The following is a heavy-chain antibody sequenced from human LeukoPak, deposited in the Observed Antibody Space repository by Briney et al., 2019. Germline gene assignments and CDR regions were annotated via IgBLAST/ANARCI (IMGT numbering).Heavy chain of an antibody. CDR1: GGTFSSYA. CDR3: ARDATPRDYYDSSGPSYYFDY. J-gene: IGHJ4*02. Sequence: GASVKVPCKASGGTFSSYAISWVRQAPGQGLEWVGGIIPIFGTANYAQKFQGRVTITTDESTSTAYMELSSLRSEDTAVYYCARDATPRDYYDSSGPSYYFDYWGQGTLVTVSS. CDR2: IIPIFGTA. V-gene: IGHV1-69*05. D-gene: IGHD3-22*01.